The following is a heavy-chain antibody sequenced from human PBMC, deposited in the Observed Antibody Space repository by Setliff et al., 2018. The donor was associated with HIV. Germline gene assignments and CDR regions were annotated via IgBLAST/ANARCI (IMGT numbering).Heavy chain of an antibody. V-gene: IGHV3-21*01. CDR3: ARSESCGSTHCSPHDY. D-gene: IGHD2-2*01. J-gene: IGHJ4*02. CDR2: IDTSSTWI. Sequence: LRLSCAASGFTFTSYTMNWVRQAPGQGLEWVSSIDTSSTWIYYADSVRGRFTISRDNAENSLYLQMNSLRAEDTAVYYCARSESCGSTHCSPHDYWGQGTLVTVSS. CDR1: GFTFTSYT.